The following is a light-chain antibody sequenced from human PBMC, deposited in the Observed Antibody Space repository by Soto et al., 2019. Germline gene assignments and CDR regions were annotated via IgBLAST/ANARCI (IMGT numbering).Light chain of an antibody. J-gene: IGKJ5*01. CDR1: QSVSSN. V-gene: IGKV3-15*01. CDR2: GAS. CDR3: QQYNNWHPIT. Sequence: IWLTQSPGTQSLSPGERRTLSWRASQSVSSNLAWYQQKPGQATRLIIYGASTRANGIPARFSGSGSGTEFILTISSLQSEDFAVYYCQQYNNWHPITFGQGTRLEIK.